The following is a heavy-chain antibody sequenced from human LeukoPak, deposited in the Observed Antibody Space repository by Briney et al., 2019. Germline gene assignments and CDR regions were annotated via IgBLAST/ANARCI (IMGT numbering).Heavy chain of an antibody. V-gene: IGHV3-11*01. CDR2: ISSSGTTI. D-gene: IGHD2-15*01. Sequence: GGSLRLSCAASGFTFSDYYMNWIRQAPGKGLEWVSYISSSGTTIYYADSVKGRFTISRDNAKNSLYLQMNSLRAEDTAVYYCARELTPYYYMDVWGKGTTVTISS. CDR1: GFTFSDYY. J-gene: IGHJ6*03. CDR3: ARELTPYYYMDV.